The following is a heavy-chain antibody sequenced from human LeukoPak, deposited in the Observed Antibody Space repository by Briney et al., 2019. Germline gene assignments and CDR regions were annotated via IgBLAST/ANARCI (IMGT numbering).Heavy chain of an antibody. J-gene: IGHJ4*02. Sequence: SGPTLVNPTQTLTLTCTFSGFSLSTRGVGVGWIRQPPGKALEWLTLLYWDDDKRYSPSLKSRLTITKDTSKNQVVLTMTNMDPVDTATYYCARTPVVRGSFDYWGQGTLVTVSS. CDR1: GFSLSTRGVG. CDR2: LYWDDDK. D-gene: IGHD3-10*01. V-gene: IGHV2-5*02. CDR3: ARTPVVRGSFDY.